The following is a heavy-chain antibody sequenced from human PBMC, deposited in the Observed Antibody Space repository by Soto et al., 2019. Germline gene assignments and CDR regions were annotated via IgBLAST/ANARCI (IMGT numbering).Heavy chain of an antibody. V-gene: IGHV4-31*03. D-gene: IGHD3-16*02. CDR1: GGSISSGGYY. J-gene: IGHJ4*02. CDR3: ARVTFGGVIGQYYFDY. Sequence: QVQLQESGPGLVKPSQTLSLTCTVSGGSISSGGYYWSWIRQHPGKGLEWFGYIYYSGSTYYNPSLKSRVTISVDTSKNQFSLKRSSVTAADTAVYYCARVTFGGVIGQYYFDYWGQGTLVTVSS. CDR2: IYYSGST.